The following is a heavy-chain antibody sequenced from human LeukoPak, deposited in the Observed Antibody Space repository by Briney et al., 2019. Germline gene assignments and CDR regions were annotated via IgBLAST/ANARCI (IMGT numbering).Heavy chain of an antibody. CDR1: GFTFNTSA. D-gene: IGHD1-26*01. V-gene: IGHV3-23*01. J-gene: IGHJ4*02. CDR2: ISGSGGST. Sequence: GGSLRLSCAASGFTFNTSAMGWVRQAPGKGLEWVSAISGSGGSTYHADSVKGRFTISRDNSMNTLYLQMNSLRAEDTAVYYCAKGIYSGSYYRGLDYWGQGTLVTVSS. CDR3: AKGIYSGSYYRGLDY.